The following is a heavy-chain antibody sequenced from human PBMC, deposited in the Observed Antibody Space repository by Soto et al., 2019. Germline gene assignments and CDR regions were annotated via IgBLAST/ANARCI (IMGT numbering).Heavy chain of an antibody. Sequence: QITLKESGPTLVKPTQTLTLTCTFSGFSLSTSGVGVGWIRQPPGKALEWLALIYWDDDKRYSPSLKSRLTIPKDTSKNQVVLTMTNMDPVDTATYYCAHVTNTYYDFWSGYYPYPHNMDVWGKGTTVTVSS. J-gene: IGHJ6*03. CDR2: IYWDDDK. D-gene: IGHD3-3*01. CDR1: GFSLSTSGVG. V-gene: IGHV2-5*02. CDR3: AHVTNTYYDFWSGYYPYPHNMDV.